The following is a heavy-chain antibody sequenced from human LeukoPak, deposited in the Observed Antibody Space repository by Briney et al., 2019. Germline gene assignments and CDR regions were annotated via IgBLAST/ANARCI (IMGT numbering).Heavy chain of an antibody. D-gene: IGHD3-3*01. J-gene: IGHJ4*02. CDR3: ARAGRGGVATSIDY. CDR1: GFTFSSYD. V-gene: IGHV3-13*01. CDR2: IGTAGDT. Sequence: GGSLRLSCAASGFTFSSYDMHWVRQATGKGLEWVSAIGTAGDTYYPGSVKGRFTISRENAKNSLYLQMNSLRAGDTAVYYCARAGRGGVATSIDYWGLGTLVTVSS.